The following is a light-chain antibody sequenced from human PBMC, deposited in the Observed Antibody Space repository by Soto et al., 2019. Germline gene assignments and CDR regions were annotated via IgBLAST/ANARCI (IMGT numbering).Light chain of an antibody. CDR3: CSYVGSRILYV. CDR1: NSDVGNYNL. CDR2: EGS. J-gene: IGLJ1*01. V-gene: IGLV2-23*01. Sequence: QSALTQPASVSGSPGQSITISCTGTNSDVGNYNLVSWYQHHPGKAPKVMIYEGSKRPSGVSNRFSGSKSGNTASLTISGLQAEDEADYYCCSYVGSRILYVFGTGTKVTVL.